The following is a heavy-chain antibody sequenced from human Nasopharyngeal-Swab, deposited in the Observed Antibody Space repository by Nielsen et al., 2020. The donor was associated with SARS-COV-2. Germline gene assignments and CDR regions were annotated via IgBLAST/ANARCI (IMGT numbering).Heavy chain of an antibody. D-gene: IGHD4-11*01. CDR3: TKGRADYSNPSFDN. V-gene: IGHV3-53*05. Sequence: GSLRLSCAASGFTVSSNYRSWVRQAPGKGLEWVAVIYSGGSTYYADSVKGRFTISRDNARNSLYLQMNSLRVDDTALYYCTKGRADYSNPSFDNWGQRTLVTVSS. CDR2: IYSGGST. J-gene: IGHJ4*02. CDR1: GFTVSSNY.